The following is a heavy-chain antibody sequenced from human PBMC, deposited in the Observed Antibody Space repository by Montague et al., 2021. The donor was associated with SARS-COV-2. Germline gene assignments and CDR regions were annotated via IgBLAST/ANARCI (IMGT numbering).Heavy chain of an antibody. CDR2: MSYDGSNK. D-gene: IGHD5-12*01. V-gene: IGHV3-30-3*01. CDR3: ARDGGGYSDY. Sequence: SLRLSCAASGFTFSSYAMHWVRQAPGKGLEWVAVMSYDGSNKYYADSVKGRFTISRDNSKNTLYLQMNSLRAEDTAVYYCARDGGGYSDYWGQGTLVTVSS. CDR1: GFTFSSYA. J-gene: IGHJ4*02.